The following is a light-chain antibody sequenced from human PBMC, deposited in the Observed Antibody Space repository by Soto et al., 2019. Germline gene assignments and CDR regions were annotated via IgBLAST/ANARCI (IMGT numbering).Light chain of an antibody. V-gene: IGLV2-11*01. CDR2: DVS. Sequence: QSALTQPRSVSGSPGQSVTISCTGTSSDVGGYNYVSWYQQHPGKAPKLMIYDVSKRPSGVPDRFSGSKSGNTASLTISGLRAGEEADDGCWPSAAGFDVFGAGTKLTVL. J-gene: IGLJ1*01. CDR1: SSDVGGYNY. CDR3: WPSAAGFDV.